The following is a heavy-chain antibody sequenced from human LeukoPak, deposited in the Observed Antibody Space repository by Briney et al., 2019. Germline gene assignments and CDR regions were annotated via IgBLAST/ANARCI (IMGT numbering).Heavy chain of an antibody. V-gene: IGHV3-21*01. CDR3: ARTINVLRFLEWIYAFDI. CDR1: GFTFSSYS. Sequence: PGGSLRLSCAASGFTFSSYSMNWVRQAPGKGLEWVSSISSSSSYIYYADSVKGRFTISRDNAKNSLYLQMNSLRAEDTAVYYCARTINVLRFLEWIYAFDIWGQGTMVTVSS. D-gene: IGHD3-3*01. J-gene: IGHJ3*02. CDR2: ISSSSSYI.